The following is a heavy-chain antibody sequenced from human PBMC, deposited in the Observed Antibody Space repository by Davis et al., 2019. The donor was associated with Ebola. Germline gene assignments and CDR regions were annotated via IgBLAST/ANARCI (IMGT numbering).Heavy chain of an antibody. J-gene: IGHJ6*04. CDR1: GFTFSDYY. CDR2: ISGSGGST. CDR3: AKSGLSFGVVKYHYGMDV. D-gene: IGHD3-3*01. V-gene: IGHV3-23*01. Sequence: GESLKISCAASGFTFSDYYMSWIRQAPGKGLEWVSAISGSGGSTYYADFVKGRFSISSDNSKKTLYLQMNSLRAEDTAVYYCAKSGLSFGVVKYHYGMDVWGKGTTVTVSS.